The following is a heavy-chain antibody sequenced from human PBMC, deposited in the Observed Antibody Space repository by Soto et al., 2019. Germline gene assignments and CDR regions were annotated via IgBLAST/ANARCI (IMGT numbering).Heavy chain of an antibody. J-gene: IGHJ5*02. CDR3: ERDPAP. Sequence: PSETLSLTCTVSGGSITRGGYYWSWIRQHPGKGLEWIGYIYNSGTTYYNPSLKSRVTISVDTSKNQFSLKLTSVTAADTAVYYCERDPAPWGQGTRVTVSS. V-gene: IGHV4-31*03. CDR1: GGSITRGGYY. CDR2: IYNSGTT.